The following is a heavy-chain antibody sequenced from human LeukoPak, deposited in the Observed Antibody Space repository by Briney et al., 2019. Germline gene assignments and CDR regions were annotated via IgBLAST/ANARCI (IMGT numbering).Heavy chain of an antibody. J-gene: IGHJ4*02. CDR3: ARYDSSGQLPDY. CDR2: ISINGSNI. Sequence: GGSLRLSCAASGFTFSDYYMSWIRQAPGKGLEWASYISINGSNIYYADSVEGRFTISGDNAKNSLYLQMNSLRAEDTAVYYCARYDSSGQLPDYWGQGTLATVSS. CDR1: GFTFSDYY. V-gene: IGHV3-11*04. D-gene: IGHD3-22*01.